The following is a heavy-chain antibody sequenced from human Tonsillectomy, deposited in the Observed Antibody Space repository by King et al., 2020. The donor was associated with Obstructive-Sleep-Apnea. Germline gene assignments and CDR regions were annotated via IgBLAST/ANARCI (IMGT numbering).Heavy chain of an antibody. V-gene: IGHV5-51*01. CDR3: ARGDYYDSSGYPQPFDY. J-gene: IGHJ4*02. Sequence: QLVQSGAEVKKPGESLKISCKGSGYSFTSYWIGWVRQMPGKGLEWMGIIYPGDSDTRYSPSFQGQVTISADKSISTAYLQWGSLKASDTATYYCARGDYYDSSGYPQPFDYWGQGTLVTVSS. CDR1: GYSFTSYW. CDR2: IYPGDSDT. D-gene: IGHD3-22*01.